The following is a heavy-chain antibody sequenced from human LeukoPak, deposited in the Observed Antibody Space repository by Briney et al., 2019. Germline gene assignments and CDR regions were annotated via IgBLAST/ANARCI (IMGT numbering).Heavy chain of an antibody. D-gene: IGHD6-6*01. Sequence: SETLSLTCAVYGGSFSGYYWGWIRQPPGKGLEWIGEINHSGSTNYIPSLKSRVTISVDTSKNQFSLKLSSVTAADTAVYYCARVRGSSAPTDFDYWGQGTLVTVSS. CDR2: INHSGST. CDR1: GGSFSGYY. J-gene: IGHJ4*02. V-gene: IGHV4-34*01. CDR3: ARVRGSSAPTDFDY.